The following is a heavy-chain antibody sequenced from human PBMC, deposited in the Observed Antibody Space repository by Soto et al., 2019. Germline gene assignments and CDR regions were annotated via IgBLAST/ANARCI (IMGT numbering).Heavy chain of an antibody. CDR1: GFTFSSYG. CDR3: AKDIFYYGSGSQNWFDP. Sequence: PGGSLRLCCAASGFTFSSYGMHWVRQAPGKGLEWVAVISYDGSNKYYADSVKGRFTISRDNSKNTLYLQMNSLRAEDTAVYYCAKDIFYYGSGSQNWFDPWGQGTLVTVSS. V-gene: IGHV3-30*18. CDR2: ISYDGSNK. J-gene: IGHJ5*02. D-gene: IGHD3-10*01.